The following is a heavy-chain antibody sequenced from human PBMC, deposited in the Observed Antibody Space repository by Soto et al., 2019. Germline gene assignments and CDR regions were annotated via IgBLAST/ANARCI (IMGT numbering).Heavy chain of an antibody. CDR2: ISYDGSNK. D-gene: IGHD1-26*01. J-gene: IGHJ3*02. CDR1: GFTFSSYG. Sequence: PGGSLRLSCAASGFTFSSYGMHWVRQAPGKGLEWVAVISYDGSNKYYADSVKGRFTISRDNSKNTLYLQMNSLRAEDTAVYYCAKGGVGSTSNAFDIWGQGTMVTVSS. CDR3: AKGGVGSTSNAFDI. V-gene: IGHV3-30*18.